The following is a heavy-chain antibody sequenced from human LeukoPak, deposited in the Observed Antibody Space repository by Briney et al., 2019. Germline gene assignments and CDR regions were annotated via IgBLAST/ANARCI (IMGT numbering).Heavy chain of an antibody. Sequence: PSQTLSLTCAVSGGSISSGGYSWSWIRQPPGKGLEWVGYIYHSGSTYYNPSLKSRVTMSVDRSKNQFSLKLSSVTAADTAVYYCARVLSGSYIEIDHWGQGTLVTVSS. J-gene: IGHJ4*02. D-gene: IGHD3-10*01. V-gene: IGHV4-30-2*01. CDR1: GGSISSGGYS. CDR3: ARVLSGSYIEIDH. CDR2: IYHSGST.